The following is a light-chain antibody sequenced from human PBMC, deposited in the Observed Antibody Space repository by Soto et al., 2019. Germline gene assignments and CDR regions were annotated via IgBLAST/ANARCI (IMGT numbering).Light chain of an antibody. CDR3: HQSSNWPLN. Sequence: EIVLTQSPATLSLSPGERATLSCRASQSVSSYLAWYQQKPGQAPRLLIYDASSRATGIPARFSGSGSGTDFTLTISSLEPEDFEVYYCHQSSNWPLNFGGGTKVDIK. V-gene: IGKV3-11*01. J-gene: IGKJ4*01. CDR2: DAS. CDR1: QSVSSY.